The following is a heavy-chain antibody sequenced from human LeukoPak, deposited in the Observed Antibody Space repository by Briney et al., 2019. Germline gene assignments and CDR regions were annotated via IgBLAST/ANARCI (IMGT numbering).Heavy chain of an antibody. D-gene: IGHD4/OR15-4a*01. CDR3: GSFPRDNHDPCDYGY. J-gene: IGHJ4*02. CDR1: GLTFRSYW. V-gene: IGHV3-74*01. Sequence: GGSLRLSCAASGLTFRSYWMHWVRQTPEKGLLWVSPIKGGGSSTSYADSVRGRFPNSREKAKNPLGLAMNRPRAEESVVDYCGSFPRDNHDPCDYGYWGQGTLVTVSS. CDR2: IKGGGSST.